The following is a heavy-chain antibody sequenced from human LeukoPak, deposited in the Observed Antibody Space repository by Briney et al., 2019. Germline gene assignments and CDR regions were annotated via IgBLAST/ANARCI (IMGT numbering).Heavy chain of an antibody. CDR3: AREILRGRVDY. J-gene: IGHJ4*02. CDR1: GGSFSGYY. D-gene: IGHD3-3*01. CDR2: INHSGST. V-gene: IGHV4-34*01. Sequence: SETPSLTCAVYGGSFSGYYWSWIRQPPGKGLEWIGEINHSGSTNYNPSLKSRVTISVDTSKNQFSLKLSSVTAADTAVYYCAREILRGRVDYWGQGTLVTVSS.